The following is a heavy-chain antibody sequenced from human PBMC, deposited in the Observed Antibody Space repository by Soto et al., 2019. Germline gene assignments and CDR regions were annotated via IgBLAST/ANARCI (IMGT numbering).Heavy chain of an antibody. Sequence: GGSLRLSCAASGFTFSSYAMSWVRQAPGKGLEWVSAISGSGGSTYYADSVKGRFTISRDNSKNTLYLQMNSLRAEDTAVYYCAKKGRRLDIVVVPAAFFDYWGQGTLVTVSS. CDR2: ISGSGGST. J-gene: IGHJ4*02. CDR1: GFTFSSYA. D-gene: IGHD2-2*03. V-gene: IGHV3-23*01. CDR3: AKKGRRLDIVVVPAAFFDY.